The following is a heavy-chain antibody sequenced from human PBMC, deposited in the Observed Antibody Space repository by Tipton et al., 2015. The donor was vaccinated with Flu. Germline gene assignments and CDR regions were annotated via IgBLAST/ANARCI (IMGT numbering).Heavy chain of an antibody. J-gene: IGHJ4*02. CDR3: ARLEGAFEGGHCVGSNCWINF. V-gene: IGHV4-38-2*01. CDR2: FYPSGTS. Sequence: TLSLTCSVSTFSASGIVYWGWIRQPPGKGLEWLGSFYPSGTSYYNPSLKSRVTISLDTSKGHSSLNLRSVTAGDTAVYYCARLEGAFEGGHCVGSNCWINFWGQGTLVTVSS. CDR1: TFSASGIVY. D-gene: IGHD2-21*01.